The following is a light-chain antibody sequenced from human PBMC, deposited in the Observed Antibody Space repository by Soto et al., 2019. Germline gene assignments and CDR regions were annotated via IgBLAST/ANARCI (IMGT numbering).Light chain of an antibody. CDR3: SSNAGSNTYV. Sequence: QSALTQPPSASGSPGQSVTISCTGTSSDVGGYNYVSWYQQHPGKAPKLMIYEVSKRPSGVPDRFSGSKSGNTASLTVSGLQAEDEADYYCSSNAGSNTYVFGPGTKLTVL. V-gene: IGLV2-8*01. CDR2: EVS. J-gene: IGLJ1*01. CDR1: SSDVGGYNY.